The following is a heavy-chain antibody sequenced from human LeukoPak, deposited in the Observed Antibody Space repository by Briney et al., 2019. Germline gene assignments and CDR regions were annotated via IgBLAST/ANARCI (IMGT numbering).Heavy chain of an antibody. CDR1: GGSFSGYY. D-gene: IGHD5-12*01. CDR2: INHSGST. V-gene: IGHV4-34*01. CDR3: AREARGMATNAHDAFDI. Sequence: SETLSLTCAVYGGSFSGYYWSWIRQPPGKGLEWIGEINHSGSTYYNPSLKSRLTISVDTSQNHFSLRLSSVTAADTAVYYCAREARGMATNAHDAFDIWGQGTMVTVSS. J-gene: IGHJ3*02.